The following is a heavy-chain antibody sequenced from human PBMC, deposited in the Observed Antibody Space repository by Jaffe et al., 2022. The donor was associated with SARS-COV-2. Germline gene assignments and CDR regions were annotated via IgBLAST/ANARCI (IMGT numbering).Heavy chain of an antibody. CDR3: AGFLGYCSGGSCPNWFDP. J-gene: IGHJ5*02. V-gene: IGHV3-7*01. CDR1: GFSFSSRW. CDR2: IKEDGSDK. Sequence: EVQLVESGGGLVQPGGSLRLSCVASGFSFSSRWMSWVRQAPGKGLEWVANIKEDGSDKYYVDSVKGRFTISRDNAKNSLYLHMDSLRAEDTAVYYCAGFLGYCSGGSCPNWFDPWGQGTLVTVSS. D-gene: IGHD2-15*01.